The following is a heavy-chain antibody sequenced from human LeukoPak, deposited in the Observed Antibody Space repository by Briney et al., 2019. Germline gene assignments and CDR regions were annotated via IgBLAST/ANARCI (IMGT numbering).Heavy chain of an antibody. D-gene: IGHD4-23*01. Sequence: GSSVKVSCKASGGTFSSYTISWVRQAPGQGLEWMGRIIPILGIANYAQKFQGRVTITADKSTSTAYMELSSLRSEDTAVYYCARGATMVVNVDYWGQGTLVTVSS. V-gene: IGHV1-69*02. CDR3: ARGATMVVNVDY. J-gene: IGHJ4*02. CDR1: GGTFSSYT. CDR2: IIPILGIA.